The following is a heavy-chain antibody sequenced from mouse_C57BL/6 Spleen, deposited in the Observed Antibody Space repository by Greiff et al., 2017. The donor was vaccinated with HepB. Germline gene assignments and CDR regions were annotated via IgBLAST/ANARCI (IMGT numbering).Heavy chain of an antibody. V-gene: IGHV1-50*01. J-gene: IGHJ1*03. Sequence: QVQLQQPGAELVKPGASVKLSCKASGYTFTSYWMQWVNQRPGQGLEWIGEIDPSDSYTNYNQKFKGKATLTVDTSSSTAYMQLSSLTSEDSAVYYCARLGYFDVWGTGTTVTVSS. CDR1: GYTFTSYW. CDR2: IDPSDSYT. CDR3: ARLGYFDV.